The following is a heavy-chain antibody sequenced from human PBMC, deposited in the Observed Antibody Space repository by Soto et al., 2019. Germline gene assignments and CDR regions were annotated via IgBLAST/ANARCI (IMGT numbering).Heavy chain of an antibody. CDR3: ARETALRAAAIDY. V-gene: IGHV4-61*01. D-gene: IGHD6-25*01. J-gene: IGHJ4*02. Sequence: SETLSLTCTVSGGSVSSGSYYWSWIRQPPGKGLEWIGYIYYSGSTNYNPSLKSRVTISVDTSKNQFSLKLSSVTAADTAVYYCARETALRAAAIDYWGQGTMVTVYS. CDR1: GGSVSSGSYY. CDR2: IYYSGST.